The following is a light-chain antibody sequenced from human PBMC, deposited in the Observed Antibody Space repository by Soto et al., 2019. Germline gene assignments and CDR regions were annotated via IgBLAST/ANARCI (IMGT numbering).Light chain of an antibody. CDR3: QRYNNWPLT. Sequence: EIVMTQSPATLSVSPGERATLSCRASQSISSKLAWYQQKPGQAPRLLMFRTSSRATGFPARFSGSGSGTEFNLTISSLQSEDFAIYYCQRYNNWPLTFGGGTKVESK. V-gene: IGKV3-15*01. CDR2: RTS. J-gene: IGKJ4*01. CDR1: QSISSK.